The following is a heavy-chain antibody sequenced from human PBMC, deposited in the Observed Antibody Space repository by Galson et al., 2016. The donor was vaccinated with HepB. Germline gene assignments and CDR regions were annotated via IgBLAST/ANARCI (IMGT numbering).Heavy chain of an antibody. Sequence: LRLSCAASGFTFSSYSMNWVRQAPGKGLEWVSYISSSGTIHYADSVKGRFTISRDNAKNSLYLQMDSLRDGDTAVYYCARDGEFWSGYYTYYLDYWGQGTLVTVSS. CDR1: GFTFSSYS. CDR2: ISSSGTI. J-gene: IGHJ4*02. V-gene: IGHV3-48*02. CDR3: ARDGEFWSGYYTYYLDY. D-gene: IGHD3-3*01.